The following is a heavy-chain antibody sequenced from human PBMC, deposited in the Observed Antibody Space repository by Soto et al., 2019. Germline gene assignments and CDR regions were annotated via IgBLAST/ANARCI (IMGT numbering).Heavy chain of an antibody. V-gene: IGHV5-51*01. CDR2: IYPGDSDT. CDR3: ARMGIAVAGGWFDP. D-gene: IGHD6-19*01. CDR1: TYTFSTYW. Sequence: GESLKIFCKGSTYTFSTYWIAWVRHMPGKGLEWMGMIYPGDSDTRYSPSFQGQVTISADKSISTAYLQWSSLKASDTAMYYCARMGIAVAGGWFDPWGQGTLVTVSS. J-gene: IGHJ5*02.